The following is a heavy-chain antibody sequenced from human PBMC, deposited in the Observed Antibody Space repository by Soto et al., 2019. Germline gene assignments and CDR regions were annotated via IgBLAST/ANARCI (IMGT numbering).Heavy chain of an antibody. Sequence: SETLSLTCTRYSQSISDYYWNWIRQTPGKGLEWIGEIDRSGRTKYNPSLKSRVAISVDTSKNQFSLKVTSMTAAATAVYYCALWGSYRSFDNWGQGTLVTVSS. V-gene: IGHV4-34*01. CDR1: SQSISDYY. J-gene: IGHJ4*02. D-gene: IGHD3-16*02. CDR3: ALWGSYRSFDN. CDR2: IDRSGRT.